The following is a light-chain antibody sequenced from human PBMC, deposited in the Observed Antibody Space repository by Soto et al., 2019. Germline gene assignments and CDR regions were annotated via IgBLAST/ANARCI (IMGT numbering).Light chain of an antibody. CDR1: SSDVGGSNY. J-gene: IGLJ1*01. CDR2: DIS. CDR3: SSYTCSRFYG. V-gene: IGLV2-14*01. Sequence: QSSLTQPASVSGSPGQSITISCTGTSSDVGGSNYVSWYQQLPGKAPKLMIYDISDRPSGVSNRFSGSKSGNTASLTISGLQAEDEADYYCSSYTCSRFYGVGIGTKVTVL.